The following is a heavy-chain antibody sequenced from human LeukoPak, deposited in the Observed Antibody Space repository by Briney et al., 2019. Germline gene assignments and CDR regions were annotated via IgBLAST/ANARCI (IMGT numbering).Heavy chain of an antibody. Sequence: GGSLRLSCAASGFTFSNYGMQLRSYGMHWVRQAPGQGLEWGAFIRSDGRNKYYADSVKGRFTISRDNTKNTLYLQMNSLRAEDTAVYHCAKLKINYYYYMDVWGKGTTVIVSS. CDR2: IRSDGRNK. CDR1: GFTFSNYGMQLRSYG. V-gene: IGHV3-30*02. CDR3: AKLKINYYYYMDV. J-gene: IGHJ6*03. D-gene: IGHD3-16*01.